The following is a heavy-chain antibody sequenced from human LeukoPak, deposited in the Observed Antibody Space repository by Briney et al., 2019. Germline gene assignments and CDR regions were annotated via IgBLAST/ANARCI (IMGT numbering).Heavy chain of an antibody. CDR2: IYHTGST. J-gene: IGHJ5*02. CDR1: GGSISSGPYS. D-gene: IGHD2-2*01. Sequence: SETLSLTCDVSGGSISSGPYSWSWIRQPLGKGLEWIGYIYHTGSTYYNPSLKSRVTISVDTSKNQFSLRLSSVTAADTAVYYCARLQYCSGTSCYWFDPWGQGTLVTVSS. CDR3: ARLQYCSGTSCYWFDP. V-gene: IGHV4-30-2*01.